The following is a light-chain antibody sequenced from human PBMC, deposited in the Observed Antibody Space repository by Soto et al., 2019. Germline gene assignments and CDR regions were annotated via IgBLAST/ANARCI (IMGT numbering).Light chain of an antibody. CDR1: QNVNNY. CDR3: QQYNNWPRAT. Sequence: EVVLTQSPATLSLSPGERATLYCRASQNVNNYLAWYQQKPGQAPRLLIYDASNRATGIPARFSGGGSGADFFLTISSLEPEDFAIYHCQQYNNWPRATFGGGTKVEIK. V-gene: IGKV3-11*01. CDR2: DAS. J-gene: IGKJ4*01.